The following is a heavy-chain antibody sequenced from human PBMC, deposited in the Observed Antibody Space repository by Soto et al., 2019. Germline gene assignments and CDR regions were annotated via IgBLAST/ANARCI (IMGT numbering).Heavy chain of an antibody. CDR1: GGSISSSSYY. CDR3: ARDGRIVLMVYANWFDH. Sequence: SETLSLTCTVSGGSISSSSYYWGWIRQPPGKGLEWIGSIYYSGSTYYNPSLKSRVTISVDTSKNQFSLKLSSVTAAATAVYDCARDGRIVLMVYANWFDHWGQGTLVTVSS. J-gene: IGHJ5*02. CDR2: IYYSGST. D-gene: IGHD2-8*01. V-gene: IGHV4-39*07.